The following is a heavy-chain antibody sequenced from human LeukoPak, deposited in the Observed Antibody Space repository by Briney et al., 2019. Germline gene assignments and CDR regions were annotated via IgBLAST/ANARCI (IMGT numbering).Heavy chain of an antibody. D-gene: IGHD3-3*01. CDR2: IYTSGST. V-gene: IGHV4-61*02. CDR3: ARHSRIFGVVIARWFDP. CDR1: GGSISSGSYY. Sequence: SETLSLTCTVSGGSISSGSYYWSWIRQPAGKGLEWIGRIYTSGSTYYNPSLKSRVTISVDTSKNQFSLKLSSVTAADTAVYYCARHSRIFGVVIARWFDPWGQGTLVTVSS. J-gene: IGHJ5*02.